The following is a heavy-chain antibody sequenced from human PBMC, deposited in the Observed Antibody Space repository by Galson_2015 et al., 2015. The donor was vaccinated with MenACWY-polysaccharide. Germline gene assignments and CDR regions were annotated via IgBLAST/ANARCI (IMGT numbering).Heavy chain of an antibody. V-gene: IGHV3-23*01. Sequence: SLRLSCAASGFNFSILVMTWVRQGPGKGLEWVSAISPGSETAYYSDSVKGRFTISRDNSKDTLHLQMDSLRAEDTAVYYCVKGGWADNWGQGTLVTVSS. CDR1: GFNFSILV. CDR3: VKGGWADN. J-gene: IGHJ4*02. D-gene: IGHD1-26*01. CDR2: ISPGSETA.